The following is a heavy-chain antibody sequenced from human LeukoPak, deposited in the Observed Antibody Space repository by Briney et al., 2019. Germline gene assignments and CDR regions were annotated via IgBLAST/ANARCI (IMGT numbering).Heavy chain of an antibody. CDR3: ARRSYCGGDCYGSDAFDI. Sequence: GGSLRLSCAASGFTFSSYEMNWVRQAPGKGLEWVANIKQDGSEKYYVDSVKGRFTISRDNAKNSLYLQMNSLRAEDTAVYYCARRSYCGGDCYGSDAFDIWGQGTMVTVSS. V-gene: IGHV3-7*01. D-gene: IGHD2-21*02. CDR2: IKQDGSEK. J-gene: IGHJ3*02. CDR1: GFTFSSYE.